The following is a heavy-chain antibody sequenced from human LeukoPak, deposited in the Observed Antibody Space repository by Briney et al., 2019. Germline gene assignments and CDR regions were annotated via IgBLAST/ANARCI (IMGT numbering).Heavy chain of an antibody. V-gene: IGHV3-9*01. CDR1: GFTFDDYA. J-gene: IGHJ5*02. Sequence: GGSLRLSSAASGFTFDDYAMHWVRQAPGKGLEWVSCISWNSGSIGYADSVKGRFTISRDNSKNTLYLQMNSLRAEDTAVYYRARALRPPHNWFDPWGQGTLVTVSS. CDR3: ARALRPPHNWFDP. CDR2: ISWNSGSI.